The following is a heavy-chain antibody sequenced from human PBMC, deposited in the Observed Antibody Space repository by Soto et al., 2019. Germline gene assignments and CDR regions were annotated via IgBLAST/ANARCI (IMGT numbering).Heavy chain of an antibody. CDR3: ARETLRDAIDI. CDR1: GFNFSSYG. CDR2: IRANDESI. V-gene: IGHV3-48*04. Sequence: GGSLRLSYAASGFNFSSYGMTLVRQAPGKGLEWVSNIRANDESIYYADSVKGRASVSRDNAKNSLFLEMNSLRVDDTAVYYCARETLRDAIDIWGQGTMVT. J-gene: IGHJ3*02.